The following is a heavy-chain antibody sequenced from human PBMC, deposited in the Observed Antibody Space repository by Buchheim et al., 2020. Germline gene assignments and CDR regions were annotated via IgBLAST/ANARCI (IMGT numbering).Heavy chain of an antibody. CDR2: ISYDGSNK. Sequence: QVQLVESGGGVVQPGRSLRLSCAASGFTFSSYGMHWVRQAPGKGLEWVAVISYDGSNKYYADSVKGRFTISRDNSKNTLYLQMNSLGAEDTAVYYCAKDYYYGMDVWGQGTT. V-gene: IGHV3-30*18. J-gene: IGHJ6*02. CDR3: AKDYYYGMDV. CDR1: GFTFSSYG.